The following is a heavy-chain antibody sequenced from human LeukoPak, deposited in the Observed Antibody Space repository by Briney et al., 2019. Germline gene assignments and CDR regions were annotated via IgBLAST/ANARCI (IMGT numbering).Heavy chain of an antibody. Sequence: GGSLRLSCAASGFTVSSNYMSWVRQAPGKGLEWVSTIYSGGTTYYAVSVRGRFIISRDTSKNTLYLQMNSLRAEDTALYYCAGSGSDRGSNIRFDYWGRGTLVTVSS. J-gene: IGHJ4*02. CDR1: GFTVSSNY. CDR2: IYSGGTT. V-gene: IGHV3-53*01. D-gene: IGHD1-26*01. CDR3: AGSGSDRGSNIRFDY.